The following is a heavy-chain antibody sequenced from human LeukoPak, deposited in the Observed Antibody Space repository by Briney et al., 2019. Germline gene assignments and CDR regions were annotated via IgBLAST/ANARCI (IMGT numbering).Heavy chain of an antibody. CDR3: ARDQYYDAFDI. CDR2: IYYTGNT. D-gene: IGHD1-26*01. V-gene: IGHV4-59*01. CDR1: GGSISSSYY. Sequence: SEPLSLTCTVSGGSISSSYYWSWIRQPPGKGLEWIGFIYYTGNTNYNPSLKSRVTISVDTSKNQVSLKLRSVTAADTAVYYCARDQYYDAFDIWGQGTVVIVSS. J-gene: IGHJ3*02.